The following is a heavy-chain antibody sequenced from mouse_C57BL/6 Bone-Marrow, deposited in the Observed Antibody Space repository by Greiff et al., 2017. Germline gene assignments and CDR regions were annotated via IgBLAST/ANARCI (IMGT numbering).Heavy chain of an antibody. CDR1: GFNIKDDY. CDR3: TSRPPWFAY. CDR2: IDPENGDT. D-gene: IGHD6-1*01. V-gene: IGHV14-4*01. J-gene: IGHJ3*01. Sequence: VHVKQSGAELVRPGASVKLSCTASGFNIKDDYMHWVKQRPEQGLEWIGWIDPENGDTEYASKFQGKATITADTSSNTAYLQLSSLTSEDTAVYYCTSRPPWFAYWGQGTLVTVSA.